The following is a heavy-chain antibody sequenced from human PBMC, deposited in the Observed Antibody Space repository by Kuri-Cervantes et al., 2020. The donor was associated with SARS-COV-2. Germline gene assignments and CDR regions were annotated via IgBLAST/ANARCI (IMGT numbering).Heavy chain of an antibody. CDR2: IYHSGST. CDR1: GYSISSGYY. V-gene: IGHV4-38-2*02. CDR3: AKDPIVVVTASDTFDY. D-gene: IGHD2-21*02. J-gene: IGHJ4*02. Sequence: SETLSLTCAVSGYSISSGYYWGWIRQPPGKGLEWIGSIYHSGSTYYNPSLKSRVTISVDTSKNQFSLKLSSVTAADTAVYYCAKDPIVVVTASDTFDYWGQGTLVTVSS.